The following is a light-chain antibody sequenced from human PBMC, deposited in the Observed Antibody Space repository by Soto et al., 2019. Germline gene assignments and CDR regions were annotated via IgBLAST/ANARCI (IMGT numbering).Light chain of an antibody. V-gene: IGLV1-40*01. CDR2: GNT. CDR3: KSYASTPKGCV. CDR1: SSNIGADYE. J-gene: IGLJ1*01. Sequence: QSALTQPPSGSGAPGQRVTISCTGGSSNIGADYEVHWYQQLPGTAPKLLIYGNTNRPSGVPDRFSGSNSGSSASLAITGLQAADEAAYSSKSYASTPKGCVLGTGTRAPS.